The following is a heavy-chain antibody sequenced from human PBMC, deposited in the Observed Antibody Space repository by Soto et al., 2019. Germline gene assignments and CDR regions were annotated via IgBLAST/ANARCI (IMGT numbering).Heavy chain of an antibody. CDR1: GGSISSFY. D-gene: IGHD3-10*01. Sequence: SETLSLTCTVSGGSISSFYWSWIRQPPGKGLEWIGYIYSSGSTNYNPSLKSRVTISVDTSNNQFSVKLSSVTAADTAVYYCARARYDYGSGSYLFDYWGQGTLVTVSS. V-gene: IGHV4-59*01. CDR2: IYSSGST. J-gene: IGHJ4*02. CDR3: ARARYDYGSGSYLFDY.